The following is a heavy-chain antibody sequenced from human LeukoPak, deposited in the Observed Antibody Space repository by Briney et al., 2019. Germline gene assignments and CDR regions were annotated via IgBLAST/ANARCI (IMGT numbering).Heavy chain of an antibody. CDR2: ISGDGGST. D-gene: IGHD5-24*01. CDR3: AKDGYNTLIDY. CDR1: GFTYDDYA. V-gene: IGHV3-43*02. Sequence: GGSLRLSCAASGFTYDDYAMHWVRQAPGKGLGWVSLISGDGGSTYYADSVNGRFTISRDNSKNSLYLQMNSLRTEDTALYYCAKDGYNTLIDYWGQGTLVTVSS. J-gene: IGHJ4*02.